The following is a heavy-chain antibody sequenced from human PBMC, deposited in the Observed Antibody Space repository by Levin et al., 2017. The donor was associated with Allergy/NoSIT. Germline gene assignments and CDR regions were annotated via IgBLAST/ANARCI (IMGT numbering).Heavy chain of an antibody. V-gene: IGHV1-69*06. CDR1: GGTFSSYA. D-gene: IGHD3-22*01. J-gene: IGHJ6*02. Sequence: SVKVSCKASGGTFSSYAISWVRQAPGQGLEWMGGIIPIFGTANYAQKFQGRVTITADKSTSTAYMELSSLRSEDTAVYYCARGITVTYFYGMDVWGQGTTVTVSS. CDR2: IIPIFGTA. CDR3: ARGITVTYFYGMDV.